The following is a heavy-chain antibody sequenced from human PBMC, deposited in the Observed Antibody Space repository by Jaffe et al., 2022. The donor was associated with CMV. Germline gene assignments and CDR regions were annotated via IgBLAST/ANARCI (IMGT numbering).Heavy chain of an antibody. CDR3: ATSRAYCGGDCSEGAFDI. CDR2: ISYDGSNK. CDR1: GFTFSSYG. V-gene: IGHV3-30*03. J-gene: IGHJ3*02. D-gene: IGHD2-21*02. Sequence: QVQLVESGGGVVQPGRSLRLSCAASGFTFSSYGMHWVRQAPGKGLEWVAVISYDGSNKYYADSVKGRFTISRDNSKNTLYLQMNSLRAEDTAVYYCATSRAYCGGDCSEGAFDIWGQGTMVTVSS.